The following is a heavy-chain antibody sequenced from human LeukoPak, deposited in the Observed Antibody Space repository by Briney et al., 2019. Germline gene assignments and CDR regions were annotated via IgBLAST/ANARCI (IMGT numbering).Heavy chain of an antibody. Sequence: ASVKVSCKASGGTFSSYAISWVRQAPGQGLEWMGGIIPIFGTANYAQKFQGRVTITADESTSTAYMELSSLRSEDTAVYYCASRVIAATGGFDYWGQGTLVTVSS. D-gene: IGHD2-15*01. CDR3: ASRVIAATGGFDY. V-gene: IGHV1-69*13. CDR1: GGTFSSYA. CDR2: IIPIFGTA. J-gene: IGHJ4*02.